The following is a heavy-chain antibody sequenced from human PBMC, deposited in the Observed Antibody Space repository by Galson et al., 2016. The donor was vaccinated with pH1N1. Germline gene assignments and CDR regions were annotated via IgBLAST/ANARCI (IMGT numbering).Heavy chain of an antibody. CDR3: ARGLAVAGTFYFDS. D-gene: IGHD6-19*01. CDR1: GGSISSGSYY. V-gene: IGHV4-61*09. CDR2: IYTSGST. J-gene: IGHJ4*02. Sequence: TLSLTCTVSGGSISSGSYYWSWIRQPAGKGLEWIGYIYTSGSTYYNPSLKSRVTMSVDTSKNQFSLKLTSVTAAATAVYDCARGLAVAGTFYFDSWGQGTLVTVSS.